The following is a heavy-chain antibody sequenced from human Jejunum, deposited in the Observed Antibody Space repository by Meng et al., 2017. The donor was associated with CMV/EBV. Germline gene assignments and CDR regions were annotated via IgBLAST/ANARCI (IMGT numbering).Heavy chain of an antibody. CDR1: GYTFTSYP. J-gene: IGHJ5*02. Sequence: SCKAYGYTFTSYPINCVRQATGQGLEWMGRMNPNNGDTDYAQKFQGRVTITRDTSITTVYMELSSLTSEDTAVYYCARGWGTTWPWGQGTLVTVSS. CDR3: ARGWGTTWP. CDR2: MNPNNGDT. D-gene: IGHD3-16*01. V-gene: IGHV1-8*01.